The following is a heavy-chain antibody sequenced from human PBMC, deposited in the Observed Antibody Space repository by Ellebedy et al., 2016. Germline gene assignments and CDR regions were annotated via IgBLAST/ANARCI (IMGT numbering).Heavy chain of an antibody. J-gene: IGHJ6*02. CDR1: GFTFSTYW. CDR3: AREKVYAGVVGYYYYGMDV. V-gene: IGHV3-7*01. Sequence: GGSLRLXXAASGFTFSTYWMSWVRQAPGKGLEWVANIKQDGSEKYYVDSVKGRFTISRDNDKKSLYLQMNSLRAEDTAVYYCAREKVYAGVVGYYYYGMDVWGQGTTVTVSS. D-gene: IGHD5/OR15-5a*01. CDR2: IKQDGSEK.